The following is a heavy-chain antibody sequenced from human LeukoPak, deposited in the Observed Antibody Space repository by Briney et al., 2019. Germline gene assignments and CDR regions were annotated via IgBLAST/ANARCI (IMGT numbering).Heavy chain of an antibody. J-gene: IGHJ6*03. CDR3: AKGRGWEASYYYYYMDV. V-gene: IGHV3-48*03. D-gene: IGHD1-26*01. CDR2: ISSSGSTI. CDR1: GFTFSSYE. Sequence: PGGSLRLSCAASGFTFSSYEMNWVRQAPGKGLEWVSYISSSGSTIYYADSVKGRFTISRDNAKNSLYLQMNSLRAEGTAVYYCAKGRGWEASYYYYYMDVWGKGTTVIVSS.